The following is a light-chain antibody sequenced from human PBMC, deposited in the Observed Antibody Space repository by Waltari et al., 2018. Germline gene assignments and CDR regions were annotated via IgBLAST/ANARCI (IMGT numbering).Light chain of an antibody. Sequence: QSALTQPASVSGSPGQAITISCTGTSSDIGRYNYVSWYQQHPGKAPKLVISEVSIRPSGVSNRFSGSKSGNTASLTIAGLQAEDGAHYYCSSYTNSGNVVFGGGTKLTVL. J-gene: IGLJ2*01. CDR3: SSYTNSGNVV. CDR1: SSDIGRYNY. V-gene: IGLV2-14*01. CDR2: EVS.